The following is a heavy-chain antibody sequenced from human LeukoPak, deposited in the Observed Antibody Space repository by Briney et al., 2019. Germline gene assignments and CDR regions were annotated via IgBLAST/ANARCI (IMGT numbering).Heavy chain of an antibody. CDR3: ARCHWGSYRYWSWAPCDY. Sequence: GASVKVSCKASGYTFTSYAMNWVRQAPGQGLEWMGWINTNTGNPTYAQGFTGRFVFSLDTSVSTAYLQISSLKAEDTAVYYCARCHWGSYRYWSWAPCDYWGQGTLVTVSS. V-gene: IGHV7-4-1*02. CDR2: INTNTGNP. J-gene: IGHJ4*02. CDR1: GYTFTSYA. D-gene: IGHD3-16*02.